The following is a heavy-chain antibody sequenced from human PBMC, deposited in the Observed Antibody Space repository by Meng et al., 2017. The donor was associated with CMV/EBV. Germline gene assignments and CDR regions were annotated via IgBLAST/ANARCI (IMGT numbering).Heavy chain of an antibody. J-gene: IGHJ4*02. V-gene: IGHV3-66*04. Sequence: VQRWGSGGGWVQPGGSLRLSCAASGFTVSSNYMSLVRQAPGKGLEWVSVIYSGGSTYYADSVKGRFTISRDNSKNTLYLQMNSLRAEDTAVYYCARRGGADYWGQGTLVTVSS. CDR2: IYSGGST. CDR3: ARRGGADY. CDR1: GFTVSSNY. D-gene: IGHD3-10*01.